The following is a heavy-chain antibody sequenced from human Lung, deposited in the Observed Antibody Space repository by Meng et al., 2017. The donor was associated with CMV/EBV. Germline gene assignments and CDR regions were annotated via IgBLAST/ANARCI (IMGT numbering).Heavy chain of an antibody. CDR2: INTDGSLT. Sequence: SCAASGFTFSSYGMHWVRQAPGKGLVWVSRINTDGSLTNHADSVKGRFTISRDNVRNTLYLQMNSLRVEDTAVYYCGRMPPGAIDNGFDFWGQGTMVTVSS. CDR1: GFTFSSYG. J-gene: IGHJ3*01. D-gene: IGHD2-2*02. V-gene: IGHV3-74*01. CDR3: GRMPPGAIDNGFDF.